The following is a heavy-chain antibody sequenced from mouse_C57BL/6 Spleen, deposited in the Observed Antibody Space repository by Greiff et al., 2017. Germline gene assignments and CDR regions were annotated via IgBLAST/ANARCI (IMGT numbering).Heavy chain of an antibody. V-gene: IGHV5-4*01. J-gene: IGHJ2*01. CDR2: ISDGGSYT. D-gene: IGHD1-1*01. CDR1: GFTFSSYA. CDR3: AREGAYYCSSYLDY. Sequence: EVKVVESGGGLVKPGGSLKLSCAASGFTFSSYAMSWVRQTPEKRLEWVATISDGGSYTYYPDNVKGRFTISRDNAKNNLYLQMSHLKSEDTAMYYCAREGAYYCSSYLDYWGQGTTLTVSS.